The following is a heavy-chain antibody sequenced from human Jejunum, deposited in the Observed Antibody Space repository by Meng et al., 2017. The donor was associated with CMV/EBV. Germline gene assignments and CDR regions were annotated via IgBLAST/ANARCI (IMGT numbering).Heavy chain of an antibody. D-gene: IGHD4-17*01. CDR2: LYYSGTT. J-gene: IGHJ4*02. V-gene: IGHV4-39*07. Sequence: QVQLQESGPGLVKPSETLSPTCTVSGDSITRSDSYWGWIRQPPGKEMEWIAILYYSGTTYIQSLKSRATISRDTSKNQFFLSLSSVTAADTAVYYCARDSNYGHNTATYFDAWGQGTLVTVSS. CDR1: GDSITRSDSY. CDR3: ARDSNYGHNTATYFDA.